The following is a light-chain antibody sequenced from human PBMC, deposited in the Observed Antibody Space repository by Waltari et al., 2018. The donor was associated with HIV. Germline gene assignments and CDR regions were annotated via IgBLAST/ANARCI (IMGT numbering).Light chain of an antibody. J-gene: IGLJ2*01. CDR1: SSDIGTYNY. Sequence: QSALTQPASVSGSPGQSITISCTGTSSDIGTYNYVSWYQQHPGKAPKPMIYDVSNRPSGVSNCFSGSKSGNTASLTISGLQAEDEADYYCSSYTSSSTPVVFGGGTKLTVL. CDR2: DVS. V-gene: IGLV2-14*01. CDR3: SSYTSSSTPVV.